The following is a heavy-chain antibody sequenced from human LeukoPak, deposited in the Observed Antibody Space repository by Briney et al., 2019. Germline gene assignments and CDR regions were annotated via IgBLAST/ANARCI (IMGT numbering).Heavy chain of an antibody. V-gene: IGHV6-1*01. Sequence: SQTLSLTCAISGDRVFSNSAAWTWIRQSPSRGLEWLGRTYYRSKWYNDYAVSVKSRITINADTSKNQFSLQLDSVTPEDTAVYYCAREALASQNWFDPWRQGTLVTVSS. J-gene: IGHJ5*02. CDR3: AREALASQNWFDP. CDR2: TYYRSKWYN. CDR1: GDRVFSNSAA. D-gene: IGHD6-6*01.